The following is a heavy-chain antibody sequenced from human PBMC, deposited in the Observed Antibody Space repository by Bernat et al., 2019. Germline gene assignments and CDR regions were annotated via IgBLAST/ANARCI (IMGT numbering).Heavy chain of an antibody. J-gene: IGHJ6*02. CDR3: AVERVDTAMVLGSRPYGMDV. CDR1: GGTFSSYA. CDR2: IIPIFGTA. V-gene: IGHV1-69*01. Sequence: QVQLVQSGAEVKKPGSSVKVSCKASGGTFSSYAISWVRQAPGQGLEWMGGIIPIFGTANYAQKFQGRVTIIADESTSTAYMELSSLRSEDTAVYYCAVERVDTAMVLGSRPYGMDVWGQGTTVTVSS. D-gene: IGHD5-18*01.